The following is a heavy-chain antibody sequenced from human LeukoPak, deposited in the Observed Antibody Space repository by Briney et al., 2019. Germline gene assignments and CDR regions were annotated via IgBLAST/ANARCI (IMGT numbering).Heavy chain of an antibody. D-gene: IGHD6-13*01. CDR1: GYTFTGYY. V-gene: IGHV1-2*02. CDR3: ARLKQQLVPPDAFDI. J-gene: IGHJ3*02. CDR2: INPNSGGT. Sequence: ASVKVSCKASGYTFTGYYMHWVRQAPGQGLEWMGWINPNSGGTNYAQKFQGRVTMTRDTSISTAYMELSRLRSDDTAVYYCARLKQQLVPPDAFDIWGQGTMVTVSS.